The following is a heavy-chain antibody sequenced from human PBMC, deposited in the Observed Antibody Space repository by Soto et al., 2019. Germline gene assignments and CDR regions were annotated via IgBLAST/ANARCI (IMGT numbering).Heavy chain of an antibody. CDR2: IRSKTNSYAT. Sequence: GSLRLSCAASGFTFGGSAMHWVRQASGKGLEWVGHIRSKTNSYATAYAGSVKGRFTISRDDSMNTAYLQMNSLKTEDTAVYFCTRQTDAVQWLVVPTDYNFDYWGQGTLVTVSS. CDR3: TRQTDAVQWLVVPTDYNFDY. CDR1: GFTFGGSA. J-gene: IGHJ4*02. D-gene: IGHD6-19*01. V-gene: IGHV3-73*01.